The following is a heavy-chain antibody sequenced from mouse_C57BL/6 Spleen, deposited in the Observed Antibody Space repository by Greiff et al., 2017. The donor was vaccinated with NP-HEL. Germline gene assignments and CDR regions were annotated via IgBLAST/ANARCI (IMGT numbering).Heavy chain of an antibody. J-gene: IGHJ4*01. CDR2: INPNNGGT. CDR1: GYTFTDYN. Sequence: EVKLMESGPELVKPGASVKIPCKASGYTFTDYNMDWVKQSHGKSLEWIGDINPNNGGTIYTQKFKGKATLTVDKSSSTAYMELRSLTSEDTAVYYCARFDYGGGDYWGQGTSVTVSS. D-gene: IGHD2-4*01. CDR3: ARFDYGGGDY. V-gene: IGHV1-18*01.